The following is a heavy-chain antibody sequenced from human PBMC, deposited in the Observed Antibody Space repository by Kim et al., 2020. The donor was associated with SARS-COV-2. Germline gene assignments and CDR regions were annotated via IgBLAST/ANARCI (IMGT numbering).Heavy chain of an antibody. V-gene: IGHV1-69*13. J-gene: IGHJ6*02. D-gene: IGHD6-6*01. CDR3: ARGRVYGSSSTDYYGMDV. Sequence: SVKVSCKASGGAFSSYAISWVRQAPGQGLEWMGGIIPIFDTANYAQKFQGRVTITADESTSTAYMELSSLRSEDTAVYYCARGRVYGSSSTDYYGMDVWGQGTTVTVSS. CDR1: GGAFSSYA. CDR2: IIPIFDTA.